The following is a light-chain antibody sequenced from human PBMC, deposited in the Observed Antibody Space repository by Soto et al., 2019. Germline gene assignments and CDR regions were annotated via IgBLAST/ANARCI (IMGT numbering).Light chain of an antibody. CDR2: EVF. V-gene: IGLV2-14*01. CDR3: SSYTTSTTLP. J-gene: IGLJ2*01. CDR1: NSDIGVYNY. Sequence: QSVLTQPASVSGSLGQSITISCTGTNSDIGVYNYVSWYQQHPGKAPRLIIYEVFNRPSGISHRFSGSKSGNTASLTISGLLTEDEADYYCSSYTTSTTLPFGGGTKLTVL.